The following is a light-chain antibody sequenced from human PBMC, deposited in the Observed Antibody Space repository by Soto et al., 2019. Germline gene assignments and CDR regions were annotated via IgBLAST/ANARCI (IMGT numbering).Light chain of an antibody. CDR2: VAS. Sequence: EIVLTQSPGTLSLSPGERATLSCRASQSVSSSYLAWYQQKPGQAPRLLIYVASSRATGIPDRFSGSGSGTDFTLTISRLEPEDFAVYYCKQYGSSPPYSFGQGTKLEIK. CDR3: KQYGSSPPYS. V-gene: IGKV3-20*01. J-gene: IGKJ2*01. CDR1: QSVSSSY.